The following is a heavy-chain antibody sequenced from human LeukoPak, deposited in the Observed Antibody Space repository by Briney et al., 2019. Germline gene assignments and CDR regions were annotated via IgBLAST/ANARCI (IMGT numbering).Heavy chain of an antibody. V-gene: IGHV1-2*02. Sequence: ASVKVSCKASGYTFTGYYMHWVRQAPGQGLEWMGWINPNSGGTNYAQKFQGRVTMTRDTSISTAYMELSRLRTDDTAVYYCATLWDTAIETFDYWGQGTLVTVSS. CDR3: ATLWDTAIETFDY. J-gene: IGHJ4*02. CDR2: INPNSGGT. D-gene: IGHD5-18*01. CDR1: GYTFTGYY.